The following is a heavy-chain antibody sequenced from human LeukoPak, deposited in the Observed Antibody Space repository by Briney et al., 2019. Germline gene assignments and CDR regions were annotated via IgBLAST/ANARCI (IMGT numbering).Heavy chain of an antibody. Sequence: SVKVSCKASGGTFSSYAISWVRQAPGQGLEWMGGIIPIFGTANYAQKFQGRVTITTDESTSTAYMELSSLRSEDTAVYYCARAGSPPVTEYYFDYWGQGTLVTVSS. J-gene: IGHJ4*02. CDR1: GGTFSSYA. CDR2: IIPIFGTA. CDR3: ARAGSPPVTEYYFDY. V-gene: IGHV1-69*05. D-gene: IGHD2-21*02.